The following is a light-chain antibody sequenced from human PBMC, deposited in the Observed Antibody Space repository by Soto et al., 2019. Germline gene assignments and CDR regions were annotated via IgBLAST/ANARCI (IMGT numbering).Light chain of an antibody. CDR1: SSDVGSYNL. Sequence: QSALTQPASVSGSPGQSITISCTGTSSDVGSYNLVSWYQQHPGKAPKLMIYEGSKRPSGVSNRFSGSKSGNTASLTISGLQAEDEADYYCCSYAGSSTFHVFGTGTKVPVL. V-gene: IGLV2-23*03. CDR3: CSYAGSSTFHV. CDR2: EGS. J-gene: IGLJ1*01.